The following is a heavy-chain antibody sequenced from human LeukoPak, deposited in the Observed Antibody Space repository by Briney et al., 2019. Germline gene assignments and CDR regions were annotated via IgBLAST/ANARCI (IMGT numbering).Heavy chain of an antibody. Sequence: GSLRLSFAASGFPFSTYAMTWVRQAPGKGLEWVSGISGSGTNPFYADSVRGRFTISRDNSKNTLYLQMDSLRAEDTAVYFCAKDASNGDYAHWGQGTLVTVSS. CDR1: GFPFSTYA. D-gene: IGHD4-17*01. CDR2: ISGSGTNP. CDR3: AKDASNGDYAH. J-gene: IGHJ4*02. V-gene: IGHV3-23*01.